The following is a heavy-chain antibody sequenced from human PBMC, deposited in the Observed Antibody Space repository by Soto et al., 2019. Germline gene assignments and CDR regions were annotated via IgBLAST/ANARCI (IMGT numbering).Heavy chain of an antibody. Sequence: ESGGGLVKPGGSLRLSYAASGFTFSSHSMNWVRQAPGTGLAWVSSISSSSSYIYYANSVKGRFTISRDNAKNSLYLQMNRLRAEDTAVYYCASSPYLDWSDWHDAFDIWGQGTMVTVSS. CDR3: ASSPYLDWSDWHDAFDI. CDR2: ISSSSSYI. V-gene: IGHV3-21*01. J-gene: IGHJ3*02. CDR1: GFTFSSHS. D-gene: IGHD3-9*01.